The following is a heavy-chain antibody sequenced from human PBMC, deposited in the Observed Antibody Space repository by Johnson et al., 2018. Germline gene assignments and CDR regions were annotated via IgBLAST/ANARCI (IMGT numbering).Heavy chain of an antibody. Sequence: QVQLVESGGGVVQXGRSLRLSCAASGFTFSSYVMHWVRQAPGKGLEGVAVIWYDGSNKYYAESVKGRFTISRDNSKNTLYLQMNSLRAEDTAVYYSPKPGDDYGDYVGGMDVWGQGTTVTVSS. CDR2: IWYDGSNK. V-gene: IGHV3-33*03. CDR1: GFTFSSYV. J-gene: IGHJ6*02. D-gene: IGHD4-17*01. CDR3: PKPGDDYGDYVGGMDV.